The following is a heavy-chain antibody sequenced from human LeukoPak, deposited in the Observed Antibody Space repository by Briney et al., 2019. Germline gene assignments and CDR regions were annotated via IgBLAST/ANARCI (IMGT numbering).Heavy chain of an antibody. D-gene: IGHD2-21*02. CDR1: GGSISSSSYY. CDR3: ARDRRLVTAIPSAFDI. Sequence: PSETLSLTCTVSGGSISSSSYYWGWIRQPPGKGLEWIGNIYFSGTTYYNPSLKSRVTISVDTSKNQFSLKLNSVTAADTAVYYCARDRRLVTAIPSAFDIWGQGTMVTVSS. V-gene: IGHV4-39*07. CDR2: IYFSGTT. J-gene: IGHJ3*02.